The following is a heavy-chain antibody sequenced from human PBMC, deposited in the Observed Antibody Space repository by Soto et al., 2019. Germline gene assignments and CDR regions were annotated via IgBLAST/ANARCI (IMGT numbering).Heavy chain of an antibody. CDR1: GGSISSYY. V-gene: IGHV4-59*08. CDR2: IYYSGST. J-gene: IGHJ4*02. Sequence: PSETLSLTCTVSGGSISSYYWSWIRQPPGKGLEWIGYIYYSGSTNYYPSLKSRVTISVDTSKNQFSLKLSSVTAADTAVYYCARQVTHPTFEYWGQGALVTVSS. CDR3: ARQVTHPTFEY.